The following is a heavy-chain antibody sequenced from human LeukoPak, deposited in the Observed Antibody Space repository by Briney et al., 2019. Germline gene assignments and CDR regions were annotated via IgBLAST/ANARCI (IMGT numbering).Heavy chain of an antibody. CDR3: ARGRIVGATVYWYFDL. D-gene: IGHD1-26*01. Sequence: PSETLSLTCTVSGGXISSYYCSWIRQPPGKGLEWIGYIYYSGSTNYNPSLKSRVTISVDTSKNQFSLKLSSVTAADTAVYYCARGRIVGATVYWYFDLWGRGTLVTVSS. CDR1: GGXISSYY. J-gene: IGHJ2*01. V-gene: IGHV4-59*01. CDR2: IYYSGST.